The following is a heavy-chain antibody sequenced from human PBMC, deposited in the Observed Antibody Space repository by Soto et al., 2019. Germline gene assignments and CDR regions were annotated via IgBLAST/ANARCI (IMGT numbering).Heavy chain of an antibody. V-gene: IGHV5-51*01. D-gene: IGHD4-4*01. CDR3: ARHEKVNRYYYYYGLDV. CDR1: GYSCTNYG. J-gene: IGHJ6*02. Sequence: XESLRVSWKGSGYSCTNYGGAWVLQMPEKGLEWMGIIYPADSETRYSPSFQGQVTISADKSINTAYLQWSSLKASDTAIYYCARHEKVNRYYYYYGLDVWGQGTTVTVSS. CDR2: IYPADSET.